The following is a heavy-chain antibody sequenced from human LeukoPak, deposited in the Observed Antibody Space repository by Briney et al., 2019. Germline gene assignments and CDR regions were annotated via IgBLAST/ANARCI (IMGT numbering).Heavy chain of an antibody. V-gene: IGHV1-24*01. J-gene: IGHJ4*02. CDR2: FDPEDGET. CDR3: ATTSGSYPNKGFVY. CDR1: GYTLTELS. D-gene: IGHD1-26*01. Sequence: ASVKVSCKVSGYTLTELSMHWVRQAPGKGLEWMGGFDPEDGETIYAQKFQGRVTMTEDTSTDTAYMELSSLRSEDTAVYYCATTSGSYPNKGFVYWGQGTLVTVSS.